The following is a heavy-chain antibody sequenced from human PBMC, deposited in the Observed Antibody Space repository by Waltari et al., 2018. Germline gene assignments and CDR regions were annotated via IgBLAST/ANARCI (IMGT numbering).Heavy chain of an antibody. CDR1: GFTFSSYA. J-gene: IGHJ6*03. CDR2: ISYDGSNK. CDR3: ARDRIAARTNYYYYYYMDV. V-gene: IGHV3-30*01. D-gene: IGHD6-6*01. Sequence: GESGGGVVQPGRSLRLSCAASGFTFSSYAMHWVRQAPGKGLEWVAVISYDGSNKYYADSVKGRFTISRDNSKNTLYLQMNSLRAEDTAVYYCARDRIAARTNYYYYYYMDVWGKGTTVTVSS.